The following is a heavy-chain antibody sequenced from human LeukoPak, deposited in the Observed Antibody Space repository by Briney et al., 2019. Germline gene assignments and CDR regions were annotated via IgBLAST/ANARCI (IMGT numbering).Heavy chain of an antibody. D-gene: IGHD6-19*01. J-gene: IGHJ4*02. CDR1: GFTFSSYA. CDR3: AKDANAVTGAWSAVAGAYYFDH. V-gene: IGHV3-23*01. Sequence: GGSLRLSCAASGFTFSSYAMSWVRQAPGKGLEWVSAISGSGGSTYYADSVKGRFTISRDNSKNTLYLQMNSLRAEDTAVYYCAKDANAVTGAWSAVAGAYYFDHWGQGTLVTVSS. CDR2: ISGSGGST.